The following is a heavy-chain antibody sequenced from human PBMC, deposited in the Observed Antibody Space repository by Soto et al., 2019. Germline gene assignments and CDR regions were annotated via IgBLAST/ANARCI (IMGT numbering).Heavy chain of an antibody. Sequence: GESLKISCAASGFTFSSYSMNWVRQAPGKGLEWVSSISSSSSYIYYADSVKGRFTISRDNAKNSLYLQMNSLRAEDTAVYYCARVSAPITGDLDYWGQGTLVTVSS. CDR2: ISSSSSYI. D-gene: IGHD7-27*01. J-gene: IGHJ4*02. V-gene: IGHV3-21*01. CDR1: GFTFSSYS. CDR3: ARVSAPITGDLDY.